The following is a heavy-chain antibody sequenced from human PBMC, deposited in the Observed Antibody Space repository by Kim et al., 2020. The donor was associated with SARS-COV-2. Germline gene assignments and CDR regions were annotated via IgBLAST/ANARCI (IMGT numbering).Heavy chain of an antibody. V-gene: IGHV4-31*03. D-gene: IGHD2-2*02. CDR2: IYYSGST. CDR1: GGTISSGGYY. J-gene: IGHJ5*02. CDR3: ARSVLGLVVVRAAIHGWFDP. Sequence: SETLSLTCTVSGGTISSGGYYWSWIRQHPGKGLEWIGYIYYSGSTYYNPSLKSRVTISVDTSKNQFSLKLSSVTAADTAVYYCARSVLGLVVVRAAIHGWFDPWGQGTLVTVSS.